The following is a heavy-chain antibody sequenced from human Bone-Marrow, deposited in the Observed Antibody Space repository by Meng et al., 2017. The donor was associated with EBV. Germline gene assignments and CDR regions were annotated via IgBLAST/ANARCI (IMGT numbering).Heavy chain of an antibody. D-gene: IGHD3-10*01. CDR1: GGTFNSDA. J-gene: IGHJ4*02. CDR3: ASESGRGYTPDY. CDR2: LIPMFGAP. V-gene: IGHV1-69*01. Sequence: VLVVQSGDGVKKPGSSVTVSCNTSGGTFNSDAISWVRQAPGQGLEWMGGLIPMFGAPNYAQKFQGRITITADESTRTHYMDLSSLRSEDTAVYYCASESGRGYTPDYWGQGTLVTVSS.